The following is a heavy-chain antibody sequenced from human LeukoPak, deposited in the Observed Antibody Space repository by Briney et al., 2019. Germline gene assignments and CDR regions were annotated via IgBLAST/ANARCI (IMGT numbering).Heavy chain of an antibody. J-gene: IGHJ4*02. Sequence: GGSLRLSCAASGFTFSSYEMNWVRQAPGKGLEWVSYISSSGSTIYYADSVKGRFTISRDNAKNSLYLQMNSLRAEDTAVHYCARKNYYDSSSIDYWDQGTLVTVSS. CDR2: ISSSGSTI. D-gene: IGHD3-22*01. CDR3: ARKNYYDSSSIDY. V-gene: IGHV3-48*03. CDR1: GFTFSSYE.